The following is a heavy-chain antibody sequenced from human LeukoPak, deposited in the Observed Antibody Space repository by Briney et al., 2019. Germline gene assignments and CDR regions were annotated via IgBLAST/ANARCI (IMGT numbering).Heavy chain of an antibody. J-gene: IGHJ4*02. V-gene: IGHV1-69*05. CDR1: GGTFSSYA. CDR2: IIPIFGTA. Sequence: SVKVSCKASGGTFSSYAISWVRQAPGQGLEWMGGIIPIFGTANYAQKFQGRDTITTDESTSTAYMELSSLRSEDTAVYYCARDRDDSSGYYLWGQGTLVTVSS. D-gene: IGHD3-22*01. CDR3: ARDRDDSSGYYL.